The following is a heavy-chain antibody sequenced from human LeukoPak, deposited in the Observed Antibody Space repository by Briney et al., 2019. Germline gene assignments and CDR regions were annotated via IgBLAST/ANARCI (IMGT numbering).Heavy chain of an antibody. J-gene: IGHJ4*02. CDR2: ISRSGSTK. V-gene: IGHV3-11*04. Sequence: GGSLRLSCAASGFTFSDYNMRWIRQAPGKGLEWVSSISRSGSTKYYADSVKGRFTISRDNAKNSLYLQMNSLRAEDTAVYYCARAGFYYYDSSGTFDYWGQGTLVTVSS. CDR1: GFTFSDYN. D-gene: IGHD3-22*01. CDR3: ARAGFYYYDSSGTFDY.